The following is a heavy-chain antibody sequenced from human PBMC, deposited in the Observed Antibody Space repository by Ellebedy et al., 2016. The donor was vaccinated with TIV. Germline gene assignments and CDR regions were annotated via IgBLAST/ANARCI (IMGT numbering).Heavy chain of an antibody. V-gene: IGHV3-11*01. CDR3: ARHTTMAYLFDD. Sequence: PGGSLRLSCVASGFSFSDYSMSWVRQAPGKGLEWVSRISLSVNTMYYADSVQCRFTISRDNAKNALFLQMNNLRADDTAVYFCARHTTMAYLFDDWGQGALVTVSS. J-gene: IGHJ4*02. CDR2: ISLSVNTM. D-gene: IGHD1-1*01. CDR1: GFSFSDYS.